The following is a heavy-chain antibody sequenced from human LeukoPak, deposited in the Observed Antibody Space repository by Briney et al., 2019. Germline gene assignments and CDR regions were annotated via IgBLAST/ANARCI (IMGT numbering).Heavy chain of an antibody. CDR1: GFTFSSYG. Sequence: GGSLRLSCAASGFTFSSYGMHWVRQAPGKGLEWVAVISYDGSNKYYADSVKGRFTISRDNSKNTLYLQMNSPRAEDTAVYYCAKDRGSGYYSGADYWGQGTLVTVSS. V-gene: IGHV3-30*18. D-gene: IGHD3-22*01. CDR3: AKDRGSGYYSGADY. J-gene: IGHJ4*02. CDR2: ISYDGSNK.